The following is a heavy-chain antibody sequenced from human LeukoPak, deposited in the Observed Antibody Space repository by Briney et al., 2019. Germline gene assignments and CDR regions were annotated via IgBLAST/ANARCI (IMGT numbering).Heavy chain of an antibody. J-gene: IGHJ4*02. CDR1: GGSFSGYY. Sequence: SETLSLTCAVYGGSFSGYYWSWIRQPPGKGLEWIGYIYYSGRTNSNPSLKSRVTISVDTSKNQFSLKLNSVTAADTAVYYCARGIYSSGYYYYFDYWGQGTLVTVSS. V-gene: IGHV4-59*01. CDR3: ARGIYSSGYYYYFDY. CDR2: IYYSGRT. D-gene: IGHD3-22*01.